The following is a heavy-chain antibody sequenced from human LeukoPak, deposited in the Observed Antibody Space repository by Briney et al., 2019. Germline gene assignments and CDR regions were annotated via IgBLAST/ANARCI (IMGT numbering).Heavy chain of an antibody. J-gene: IGHJ6*03. CDR2: ISSSSSTI. V-gene: IGHV3-48*04. CDR3: ARDLTIFDYYYMDV. Sequence: PGGSLRLSCAASGFTFSSYSMNWVRQAPGKGLEWVSYISSSSSTIYYADSVKGRFTISRDNAKNSLYLQMNSLRAEDTAVYYCARDLTIFDYYYMDVWGKGTTVTVSS. D-gene: IGHD3-3*01. CDR1: GFTFSSYS.